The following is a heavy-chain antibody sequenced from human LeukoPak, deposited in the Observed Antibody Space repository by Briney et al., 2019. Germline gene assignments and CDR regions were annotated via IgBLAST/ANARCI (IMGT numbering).Heavy chain of an antibody. Sequence: SETLSLTCAVYGGSFSGYYWSWIRHPPGKGLEWIGEINHSGSTNYNPSLKSRVTISVDTSKNQFSLKLSSVTAADTAVYYCARGSGYSYLYYFDYWGQGTLVTVSS. CDR1: GGSFSGYY. J-gene: IGHJ4*02. CDR2: INHSGST. V-gene: IGHV4-34*01. D-gene: IGHD5-18*01. CDR3: ARGSGYSYLYYFDY.